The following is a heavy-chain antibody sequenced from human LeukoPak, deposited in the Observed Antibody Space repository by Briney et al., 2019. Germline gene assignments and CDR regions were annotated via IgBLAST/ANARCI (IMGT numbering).Heavy chain of an antibody. Sequence: PSETLSLTCTVSGGSISSSSYYWGWIRQPPGKGLEWIGSIYYSGSTYYNPSLKSRVTISVDTSKNQFSLKLSSVTAADTAVYYCARAPAKITMVRGAPRNRPGGFDYWGQGTLVTVSS. D-gene: IGHD3-10*01. J-gene: IGHJ4*02. V-gene: IGHV4-39*07. CDR2: IYYSGST. CDR1: GGSISSSSYY. CDR3: ARAPAKITMVRGAPRNRPGGFDY.